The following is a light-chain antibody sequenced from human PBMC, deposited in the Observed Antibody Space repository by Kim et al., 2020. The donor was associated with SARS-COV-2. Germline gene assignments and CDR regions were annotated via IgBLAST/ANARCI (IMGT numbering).Light chain of an antibody. Sequence: ASWGDRVAITCLASQAIGDALAWYQQKPGTAPKVLVYAASKLQTGVPSRFSGSGSGTDYTLTISSLQPEDFATYYCQQYYNAPYSFGQGTKLEI. J-gene: IGKJ2*01. V-gene: IGKV1-NL1*01. CDR2: AAS. CDR3: QQYYNAPYS. CDR1: QAIGDA.